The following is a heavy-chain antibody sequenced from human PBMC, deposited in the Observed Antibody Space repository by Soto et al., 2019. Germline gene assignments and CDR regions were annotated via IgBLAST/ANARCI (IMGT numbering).Heavy chain of an antibody. CDR1: GYSFNNYW. V-gene: IGHV5-51*01. D-gene: IGHD6-13*01. CDR3: ARTAAAGKYYYGVDV. CDR2: IYPGDSDT. J-gene: IGHJ6*02. Sequence: PGESLKISCKVSGYSFNNYWIGWVRQMPGKGLEWMGIIYPGDSDTRYSPSFQGQVTISADKSITTAYLQWSSLKASDTAMYYCARTAAAGKYYYGVDVWGQGTTVTVSS.